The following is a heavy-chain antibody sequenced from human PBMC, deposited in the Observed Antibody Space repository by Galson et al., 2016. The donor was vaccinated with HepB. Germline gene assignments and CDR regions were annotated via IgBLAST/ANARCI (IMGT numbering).Heavy chain of an antibody. V-gene: IGHV5-51*01. CDR1: GYSFTNYW. CDR2: IHPDDSDT. D-gene: IGHD6-19*01. Sequence: QSGAEVKKPGESLKISCKGSGYSFTNYWIGWVRQMPGKGLEWMGKIHPDDSDTKYSPSFQGQVTMSADKSISTAYLQWSSLKASDTAMYYCARFSGSGWGSFDYWGQGTLVTVSS. J-gene: IGHJ4*02. CDR3: ARFSGSGWGSFDY.